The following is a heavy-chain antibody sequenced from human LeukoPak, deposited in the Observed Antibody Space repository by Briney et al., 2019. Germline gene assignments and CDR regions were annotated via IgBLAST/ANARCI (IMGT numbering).Heavy chain of an antibody. CDR1: GFTFSSYG. D-gene: IGHD3-10*01. V-gene: IGHV3-30*02. Sequence: GGSLRLSCAASGFTFSSYGMHWVRQAPGKGLEWVAFIRYDGSNKYYADSVKGRFTISRDNSKNMLYLQMNSLRAEDTAVYYCAKDPGYYGSGSYFTCFDYWGQGTLVTVSS. CDR2: IRYDGSNK. CDR3: AKDPGYYGSGSYFTCFDY. J-gene: IGHJ4*02.